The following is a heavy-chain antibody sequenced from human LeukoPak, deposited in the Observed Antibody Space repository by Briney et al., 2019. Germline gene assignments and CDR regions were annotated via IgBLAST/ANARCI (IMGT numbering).Heavy chain of an antibody. V-gene: IGHV3-30*18. D-gene: IGHD2-2*01. CDR2: ISYDGSNK. CDR1: GFTFSSYG. CDR3: AKDRGRKDCSSTSCYVDY. J-gene: IGHJ4*02. Sequence: PGGSLRLSCAASGFTFSSYGMHWVRQAPGKGLEWVAVISYDGSNKYYADSVKGRFTISRDNSKNTLYLQMNSLRAEDTAVYYCAKDRGRKDCSSTSCYVDYWGQGTLVTVSS.